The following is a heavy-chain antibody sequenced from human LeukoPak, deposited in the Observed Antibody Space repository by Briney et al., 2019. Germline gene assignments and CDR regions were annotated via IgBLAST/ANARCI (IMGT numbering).Heavy chain of an antibody. CDR1: DGSISSYY. CDR2: IYDSGST. J-gene: IGHJ6*02. D-gene: IGHD5-12*01. V-gene: IGHV4-59*01. Sequence: SETLSLTCTVSDGSISSYYWSWIRQPPGKGLERIGYIYDSGSTNYNPSLKGRVTISVDTSKNQFSLKLSSVTAADTAVYYCARGGSGYDSFYYYGMDVWGQGTTVTVSS. CDR3: ARGGSGYDSFYYYGMDV.